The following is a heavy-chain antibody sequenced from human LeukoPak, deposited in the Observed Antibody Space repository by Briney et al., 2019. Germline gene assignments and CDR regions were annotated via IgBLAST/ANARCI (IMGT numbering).Heavy chain of an antibody. V-gene: IGHV1-2*02. Sequence: GASVKVSCKASGYTFIDYYIHWVRQAPGQGLEFLGWISPDRGGTNYPQKFQGRVTLTRDKSISTAYMELSRLRSDDTAVYYCVTLGATNFDYWGQGTLVTVSS. CDR1: GYTFIDYY. D-gene: IGHD1-26*01. CDR2: ISPDRGGT. J-gene: IGHJ4*02. CDR3: VTLGATNFDY.